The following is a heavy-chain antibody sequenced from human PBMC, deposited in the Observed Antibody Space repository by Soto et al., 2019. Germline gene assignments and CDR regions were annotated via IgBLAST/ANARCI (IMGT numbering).Heavy chain of an antibody. CDR3: ARDFAYFDS. V-gene: IGHV4-61*01. J-gene: IGHJ4*02. D-gene: IGHD3-3*01. CDR2: VYHTGRT. CDR1: GGSFKSGSYS. Sequence: SETLSLTCTVSGGSFKSGSYSWSWIRQPSGKGLEWIGYVYHTGRTSYNPSLKSRVSISMDTSKNQCSLNLDSVTAADTAVYFCARDFAYFDSWGQGTLVTVS.